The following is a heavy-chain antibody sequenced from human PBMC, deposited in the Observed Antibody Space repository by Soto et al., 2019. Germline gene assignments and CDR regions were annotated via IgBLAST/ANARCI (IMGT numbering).Heavy chain of an antibody. CDR1: GDSVNSGTYY. V-gene: IGHV4-61*01. Sequence: SETLSLTCTVSGDSVNSGTYYWSWIRQPPGKGLEWIGYIYNSGTTKYNPSLKSRVTISVDTSKNEFSLRLSSVTAADTAVYYCARLNGYCISTNCHGYYGMDVWGQGTTVTVSS. CDR2: IYNSGTT. CDR3: ARLNGYCISTNCHGYYGMDV. J-gene: IGHJ6*02. D-gene: IGHD2-2*03.